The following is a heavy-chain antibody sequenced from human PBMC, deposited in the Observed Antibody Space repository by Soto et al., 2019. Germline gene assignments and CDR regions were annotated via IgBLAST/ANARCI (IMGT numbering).Heavy chain of an antibody. CDR1: GGSISSGNQY. CDR2: ISYAGTT. CDR3: AREVMVAADTDAFDI. J-gene: IGHJ3*02. D-gene: IGHD6-13*01. V-gene: IGHV4-31*03. Sequence: QVQLQESGPGLVKPSQTLSLTCTVSGGSISSGNQYWSWIRQHPEKGLEWIGYISYAGTTHNNPSLGSRVTISIDTSKNQFSLKVSSVTAADTDVFYCAREVMVAADTDAFDIWGQGTMVTVST.